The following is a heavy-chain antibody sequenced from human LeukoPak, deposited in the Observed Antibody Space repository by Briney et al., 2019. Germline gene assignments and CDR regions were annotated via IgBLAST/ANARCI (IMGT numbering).Heavy chain of an antibody. D-gene: IGHD2-2*01. CDR1: GGSISSYY. V-gene: IGHV4-4*07. CDR2: XYTSGST. CDR3: ARDLGYCSSTSCSDAFDI. Sequence: TSETLSLTCTVSGGSISSYYWSWIRQPAGKGLXXXXXXYTSGSTNYNPSLKSRVTMSVDTSKNQFSLRLSSVTAADTAVYYCARDLGYCSSTSCSDAFDIWGQGTMVTVSS. J-gene: IGHJ3*02.